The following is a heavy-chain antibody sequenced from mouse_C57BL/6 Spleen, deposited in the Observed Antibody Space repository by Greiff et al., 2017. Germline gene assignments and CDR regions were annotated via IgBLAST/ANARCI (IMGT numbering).Heavy chain of an antibody. Sequence: QVQLQQSGPGLVQPSQSLSITCTVSGFSLTSYGVHWVRQSPGKGLEWLGVIWRGGSTDYNAAFMSRLSITKDNSKSQVFFKMNSLQADDTAIYYCAKGDYYGSSLYFDVWGTGTTVTVSS. CDR1: GFSLTSYG. CDR3: AKGDYYGSSLYFDV. J-gene: IGHJ1*03. CDR2: IWRGGST. V-gene: IGHV2-5*01. D-gene: IGHD1-1*01.